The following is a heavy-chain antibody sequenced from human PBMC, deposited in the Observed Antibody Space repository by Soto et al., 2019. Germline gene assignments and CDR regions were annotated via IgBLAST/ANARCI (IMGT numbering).Heavy chain of an antibody. J-gene: IGHJ6*03. CDR2: IIPILGIA. D-gene: IGHD1-1*01. Sequence: SVKVSCKACGGTFSSYTISWVRQAPGQGLEWMGRIIPILGIANYAQKFQGRVTITADKSTSTAYMELSSLRSEDTAVYYCARGGTGTDYYYYMDVWGKGTTVTVSS. V-gene: IGHV1-69*02. CDR1: GGTFSSYT. CDR3: ARGGTGTDYYYYMDV.